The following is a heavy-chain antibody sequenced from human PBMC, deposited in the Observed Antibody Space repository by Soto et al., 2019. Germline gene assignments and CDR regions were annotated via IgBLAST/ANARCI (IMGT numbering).Heavy chain of an antibody. CDR3: ARVRFPAAGLPWFGNYYGMDV. CDR1: GDSVSSNSAA. V-gene: IGHV6-1*01. CDR2: TYYRSKWYN. Sequence: PSQTLSLTCAISGDSVSSNSAAWNWIRQSPSRGLEWLGRTYYRSKWYNDYAVSVKSRITINPDTSKNQFSLQLNSVTPEDTAVYYCARVRFPAAGLPWFGNYYGMDVWGQGTTVTVAS. J-gene: IGHJ6*02. D-gene: IGHD6-13*01.